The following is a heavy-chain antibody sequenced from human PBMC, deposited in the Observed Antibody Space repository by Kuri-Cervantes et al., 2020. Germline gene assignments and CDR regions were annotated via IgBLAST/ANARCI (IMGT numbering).Heavy chain of an antibody. CDR3: AREEGDPLLYGMDV. CDR1: GFTFRHYA. D-gene: IGHD2-2*01. CDR2: ISGSGDNT. Sequence: GESLKISCAVSGFTFRHYAMSWVRQAPGKGLECVSGISGSGDNTYYADSAKGRFTISRDNSKNTLYLQMNSLRAEDTAVYYCAREEGDPLLYGMDVWGQGTTVTVSS. J-gene: IGHJ6*02. V-gene: IGHV3-23*01.